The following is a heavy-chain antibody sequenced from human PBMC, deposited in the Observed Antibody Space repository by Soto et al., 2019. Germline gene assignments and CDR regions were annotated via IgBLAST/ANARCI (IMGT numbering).Heavy chain of an antibody. CDR2: IYYSGST. Sequence: PSETLSLTCTVSGGSISSSSYYWGWIRQPPGKGLEWIGSIYYSGSTYYNPSLKSRVTISVDTSKNQFSLELSSVTAADTAVYYCAKDISVTMIPAPTFDIWGQGTMVTVSS. D-gene: IGHD3-22*01. J-gene: IGHJ3*02. CDR1: GGSISSSSYY. CDR3: AKDISVTMIPAPTFDI. V-gene: IGHV4-39*02.